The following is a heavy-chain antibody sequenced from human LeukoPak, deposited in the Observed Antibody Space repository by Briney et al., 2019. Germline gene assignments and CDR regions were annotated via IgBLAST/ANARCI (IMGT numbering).Heavy chain of an antibody. CDR2: IYYSGGGAEGVGNT. D-gene: IGHD2-15*01. CDR1: GGSLSGYY. J-gene: IGHJ4*02. Sequence: SETLSPTCTVSGGSLSGYYWSWIRQPPGKGLEWIGFIYYSGGGAEGVGNTNYNPSVKSRVAISLDTSKNQFSLKVSSVIAADTAVYYCARISRYCSGGSCYWDPPRFDYWGQGTLVTVSS. CDR3: ARISRYCSGGSCYWDPPRFDY. V-gene: IGHV4-59*01.